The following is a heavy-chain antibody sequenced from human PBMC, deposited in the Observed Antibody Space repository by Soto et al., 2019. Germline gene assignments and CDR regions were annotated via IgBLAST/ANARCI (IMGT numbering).Heavy chain of an antibody. V-gene: IGHV3-23*01. CDR3: AKEYTSISKGSFDY. CDR2: ITGSGGAT. J-gene: IGHJ4*02. CDR1: GFTFSNYA. D-gene: IGHD2-2*02. Sequence: PGGSLRLSCASSGFTFSNYAMNLVRQAPGKGLEWVSGITGSGGATFYADSVKGRFTISRDNSKNTVYLQVNSVRADDTAVYYCAKEYTSISKGSFDYWGQGALVTV.